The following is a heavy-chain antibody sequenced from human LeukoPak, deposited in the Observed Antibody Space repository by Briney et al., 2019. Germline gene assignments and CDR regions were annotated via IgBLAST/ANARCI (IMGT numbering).Heavy chain of an antibody. CDR2: VSPNSANT. D-gene: IGHD1-26*01. J-gene: IGHJ4*02. V-gene: IGHV1-8*01. Sequence: ASVKVSCKASGYTFTSYDVNWVRQATGQGLEWMGWVSPNSANTAYAQKFQGRVTMTRNTSISTAYMELSRLRSDDTAVYYCARGFEVGATTDRDYWGQGTLVTVSS. CDR1: GYTFTSYD. CDR3: ARGFEVGATTDRDY.